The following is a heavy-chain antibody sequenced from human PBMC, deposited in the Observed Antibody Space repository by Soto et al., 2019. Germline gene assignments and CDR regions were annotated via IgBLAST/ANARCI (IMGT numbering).Heavy chain of an antibody. CDR1: GYTFTSYG. J-gene: IGHJ4*02. CDR3: ARKLDYYDSTGFGKSLDY. D-gene: IGHD3-22*01. CDR2: ISAYNGNT. Sequence: RASVKVSCKASGYTFTSYGISWVRQAPGQGLEWMGWISAYNGNTNYAQKLQGRVTMTTDTSTSTAYMELRSLRSDDTAVYYCARKLDYYDSTGFGKSLDYWGQGTLVTVSS. V-gene: IGHV1-18*01.